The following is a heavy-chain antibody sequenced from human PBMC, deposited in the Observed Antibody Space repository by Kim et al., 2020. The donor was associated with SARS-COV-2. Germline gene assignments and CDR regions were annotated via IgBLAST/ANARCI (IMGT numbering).Heavy chain of an antibody. CDR1: GGSISSYY. CDR2: IYYSGST. D-gene: IGHD6-13*01. J-gene: IGHJ4*02. CDR3: ARVTSIAAAYPLFDY. Sequence: SETLSLTCTVSGGSISSYYWSWIRQPPGKGLEWIGYIYYSGSTNYNPSLKSRVTISVDTSKNQFSLKLSSVTAADTAVYYCARVTSIAAAYPLFDYWGQGTLVTVSS. V-gene: IGHV4-59*13.